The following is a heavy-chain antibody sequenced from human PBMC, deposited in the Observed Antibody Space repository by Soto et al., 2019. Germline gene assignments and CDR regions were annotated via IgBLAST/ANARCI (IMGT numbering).Heavy chain of an antibody. V-gene: IGHV3-23*01. CDR1: GFTFTTYA. J-gene: IGHJ4*02. D-gene: IGHD6-19*01. CDR3: AKVGYIAVAGRRNFDY. Sequence: PGGSLRLSCVASGFTFTTYAMNWVRQAPGKGLEWVSTISGSGGSTYFADSVKGRFTISRDNSKNTLYLQMNSLRAEDTAVYYCAKVGYIAVAGRRNFDYWGQGTLVTVS. CDR2: ISGSGGST.